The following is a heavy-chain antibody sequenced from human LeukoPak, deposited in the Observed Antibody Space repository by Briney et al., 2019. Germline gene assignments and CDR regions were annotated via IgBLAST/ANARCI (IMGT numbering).Heavy chain of an antibody. CDR3: ASTSGYYKAGYYYYYYMDV. CDR2: INPNSGGT. V-gene: IGHV1-2*02. D-gene: IGHD3-3*01. J-gene: IGHJ6*03. Sequence: GASVKVSCKASGYTFTGYYMHWVRQAPGQGLEWMGWINPNSGGTNYAQKFQGRVTMTRDTSISTAYMELSRLRSDDTAVYYCASTSGYYKAGYYYYYYMDVWGKGTTVTVSS. CDR1: GYTFTGYY.